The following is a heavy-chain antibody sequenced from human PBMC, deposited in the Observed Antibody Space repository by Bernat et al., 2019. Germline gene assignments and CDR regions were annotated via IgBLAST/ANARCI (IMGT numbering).Heavy chain of an antibody. CDR1: GGSFSGYY. V-gene: IGHV4-34*01. CDR2: INHSGST. Sequence: QVQLQQWGAGLLKPSETLSLTCAVYGGSFSGYYWSWIRQPPGKGLEWIGEINHSGSTNYNPSLKSRVTISVDTSKNQFSLKLSSVTAADTAVYYCARGAEIFRPRTFDYWGQGTLVTVSS. J-gene: IGHJ4*02. D-gene: IGHD3-3*01. CDR3: ARGAEIFRPRTFDY.